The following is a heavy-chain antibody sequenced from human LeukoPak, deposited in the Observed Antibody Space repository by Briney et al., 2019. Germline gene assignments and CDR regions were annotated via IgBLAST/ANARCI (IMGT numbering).Heavy chain of an antibody. Sequence: PSETLSLTCAVSGGSISSSNWWSWVRQPPGKGLEWIGEIYHSGSTDYNPSLKSRVTISVDKSKNQFSLKLSSVTAADTAVYYCARDLPPYYYDSSAQGPAFDIWGQGTMVTVSS. V-gene: IGHV4-4*02. CDR3: ARDLPPYYYDSSAQGPAFDI. J-gene: IGHJ3*02. D-gene: IGHD3-22*01. CDR2: IYHSGST. CDR1: GGSISSSNW.